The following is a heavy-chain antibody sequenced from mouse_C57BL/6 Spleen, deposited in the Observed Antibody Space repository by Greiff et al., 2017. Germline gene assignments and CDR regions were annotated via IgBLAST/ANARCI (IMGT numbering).Heavy chain of an antibody. J-gene: IGHJ2*01. CDR3: ARRDYGSRGYYFDY. V-gene: IGHV1-69*01. CDR2: IDPSDSYT. Sequence: VQLQQPGAELVMPGASVKLSCKASGYTFTSYWMHWVKQRPGQGLEWIGDIDPSDSYTNYNQKFKGKSTLTVDKSSSTAYMQLSSLTSEDSAVYYCARRDYGSRGYYFDYWGQGTTLTVSS. D-gene: IGHD1-1*01. CDR1: GYTFTSYW.